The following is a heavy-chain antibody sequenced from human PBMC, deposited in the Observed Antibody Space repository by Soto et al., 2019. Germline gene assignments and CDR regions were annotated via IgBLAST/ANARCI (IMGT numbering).Heavy chain of an antibody. CDR3: ARATWIQLRLPDY. CDR2: ISYDGSNK. Sequence: QVQLVESGGGVVQPGRSLRLSCAASGFTFSSYAMHWVRQAPGKGLEWVAVISYDGSNKYYADSVKGRFTISRDNSKNTLYLQMNSLRAEDTAVYYCARATWIQLRLPDYWGQGTLVTVSS. CDR1: GFTFSSYA. V-gene: IGHV3-30-3*01. J-gene: IGHJ4*02. D-gene: IGHD5-18*01.